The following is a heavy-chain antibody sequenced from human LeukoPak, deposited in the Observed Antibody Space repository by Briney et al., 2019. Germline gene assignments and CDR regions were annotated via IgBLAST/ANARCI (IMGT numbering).Heavy chain of an antibody. D-gene: IGHD2-15*01. Sequence: SGGSLRLSCAASGFTLSSYTMSWLRQAPGKGLDWVSAISDSGNTYHADSVKGRFTISRDSSKNTLFLQMNRLRPEDAAVYYCAKAPVTTCRGAFCYPFDYWGLGTLVTVSS. CDR2: ISDSGNT. CDR1: GFTLSSYT. CDR3: AKAPVTTCRGAFCYPFDY. J-gene: IGHJ4*02. V-gene: IGHV3-23*01.